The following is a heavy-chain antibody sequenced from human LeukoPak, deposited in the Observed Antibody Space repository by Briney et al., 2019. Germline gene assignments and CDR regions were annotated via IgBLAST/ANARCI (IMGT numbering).Heavy chain of an antibody. D-gene: IGHD6-13*01. Sequence: GGSLRLSCAASGFTFSSYEMNWVRQAPGKGLEWVSYISSSGSTIYYADSVKGRFTIPRDNAKNSLYLQMNSLRAEDTAVYYCARDSSSPYHYGMDVWGQGTTVTVSS. CDR1: GFTFSSYE. CDR2: ISSSGSTI. V-gene: IGHV3-48*03. CDR3: ARDSSSPYHYGMDV. J-gene: IGHJ6*02.